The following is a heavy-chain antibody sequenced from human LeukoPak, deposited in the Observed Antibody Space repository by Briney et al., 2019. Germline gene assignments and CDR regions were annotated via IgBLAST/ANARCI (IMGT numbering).Heavy chain of an antibody. Sequence: ETLSLTCTVSGGSISSYYWSWIRQPPGKGLEWIGYIYYSGSTNYNPSLKSRVTISVDTSKNQFSLKLSSVTAADTAVYYCARHLPEWFDYWGQGTLVTVSS. CDR3: ARHLPEWFDY. V-gene: IGHV4-59*01. CDR2: IYYSGST. J-gene: IGHJ4*02. CDR1: GGSISSYY. D-gene: IGHD3-3*01.